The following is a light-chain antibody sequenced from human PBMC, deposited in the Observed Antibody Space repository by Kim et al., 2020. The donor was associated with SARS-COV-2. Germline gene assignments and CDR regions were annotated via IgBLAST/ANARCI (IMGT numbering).Light chain of an antibody. CDR2: WAS. Sequence: DIVVIQSPDSLSVSLGERATINCKSSQSVFHRSNDKNYLAWYQQKPGQPPKLLIYWASTRDSGVPDRFSGSGSGTDFTLTISSLQAEDVAVYYCQQYYDSPFFGGGTKVEIK. V-gene: IGKV4-1*01. CDR3: QQYYDSPF. J-gene: IGKJ4*01. CDR1: QSVFHRSNDKNY.